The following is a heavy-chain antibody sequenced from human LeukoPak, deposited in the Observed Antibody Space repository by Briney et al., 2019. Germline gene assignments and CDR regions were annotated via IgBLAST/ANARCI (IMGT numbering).Heavy chain of an antibody. J-gene: IGHJ4*02. CDR1: GFTVSSNY. CDR2: IYRGGST. D-gene: IGHD3-22*01. V-gene: IGHV3-53*01. Sequence: PGGSLRLSCAASGFTVSSNYMSWVRQAPGKGLEWVSVIYRGGSTYYADSVKGRFTISRDNSENTLYLQMNSLRAEDSALYYCARDRPNYYGSDGHYYRRDGDYWGQGTLVTVSS. CDR3: ARDRPNYYGSDGHYYRRDGDY.